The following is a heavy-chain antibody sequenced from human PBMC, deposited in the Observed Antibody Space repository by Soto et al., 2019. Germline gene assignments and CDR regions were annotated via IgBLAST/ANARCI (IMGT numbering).Heavy chain of an antibody. Sequence: SVKVSCKASENTFSTYLVHWVRQVHGQGLEWMGWHNGYNGQTEYSQKFQGRVTITRDTSAKTAYLELRSLTSEDTAVYYCAGPHDRAGLGTWGQGTLVTVSS. V-gene: IGHV1-3*01. CDR3: AGPHDRAGLGT. CDR1: ENTFSTYL. J-gene: IGHJ5*02. D-gene: IGHD1-1*01. CDR2: HNGYNGQT.